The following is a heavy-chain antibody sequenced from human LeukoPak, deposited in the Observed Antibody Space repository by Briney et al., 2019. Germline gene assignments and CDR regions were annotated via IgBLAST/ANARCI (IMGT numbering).Heavy chain of an antibody. CDR1: GFTFSNYW. J-gene: IGHJ6*03. CDR3: ARVSSGSYFGYYYYYMDV. Sequence: GGALRVSCAASGFTFSNYWMHWGRQAPGKGLVCVSRINSDGSSTSYADSVKGRFTISRDNAKKTLYLQMNSMRAEDTAVYYCARVSSGSYFGYYYYYMDVWGKGTTVTVSS. V-gene: IGHV3-74*01. D-gene: IGHD1-26*01. CDR2: INSDGSST.